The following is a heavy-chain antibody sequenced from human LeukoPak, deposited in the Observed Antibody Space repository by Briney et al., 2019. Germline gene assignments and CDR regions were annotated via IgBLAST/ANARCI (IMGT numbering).Heavy chain of an antibody. Sequence: PGGSLRLSCAASGFTFSSHWMTWVRQAPGKGLEWVANIKHDRSERYYVGSVQGRFTISRDNAKNSLYLQMNSLRAEDTAVYYCAVYNWNSNRDLDYWGQGTLVNVSS. J-gene: IGHJ4*02. D-gene: IGHD1-7*01. CDR3: AVYNWNSNRDLDY. CDR2: IKHDRSER. V-gene: IGHV3-7*05. CDR1: GFTFSSHW.